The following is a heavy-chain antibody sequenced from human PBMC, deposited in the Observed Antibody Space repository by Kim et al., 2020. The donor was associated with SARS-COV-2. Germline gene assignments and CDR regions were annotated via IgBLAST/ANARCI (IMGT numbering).Heavy chain of an antibody. CDR1: GYSFTSYW. J-gene: IGHJ6*02. Sequence: GESLKISCKGSGYSFTSYWISWVRQMPGKGLEWMGRIDPSDSYTNYSPSFQGHVTISADKSISTAYLQWSSLKASDTAMYYCARTPYCTNGVCYKYYYYGMDVWGQGTTVTVSS. CDR3: ARTPYCTNGVCYKYYYYGMDV. D-gene: IGHD2-8*01. V-gene: IGHV5-10-1*01. CDR2: IDPSDSYT.